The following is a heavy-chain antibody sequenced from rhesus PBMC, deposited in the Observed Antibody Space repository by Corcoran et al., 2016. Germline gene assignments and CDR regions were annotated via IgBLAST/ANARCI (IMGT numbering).Heavy chain of an antibody. CDR3: ATSLTGDRYFDY. Sequence: EVQLVQSGAEVKKPGASVKISCKASGYTFTHYYLHWVRQAPGKGLEWMGSLYPEDCETIHAQKFQDRVTLTADTSTDTAYMELSSLRSEDTAVYYCATSLTGDRYFDYWGQGVLVTVSS. CDR2: LYPEDCET. CDR1: GYTFTHYY. J-gene: IGHJ4*01. D-gene: IGHD7-45*01. V-gene: IGHV1-111*02.